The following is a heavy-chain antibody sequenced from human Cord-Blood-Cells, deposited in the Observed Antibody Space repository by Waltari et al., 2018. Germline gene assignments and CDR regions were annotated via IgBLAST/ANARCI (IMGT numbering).Heavy chain of an antibody. J-gene: IGHJ3*02. Sequence: QVQLVESGAEVKKPGSSVKVSCKASGGTFSSYAISWVRQARGQGRECMGCIIPLFGTPDYAPKFQGRVTISADESTSNTYSELSSVRSEDTAVYYWARGDGSGYFDAFDIWGQGTMATVSS. CDR3: ARGDGSGYFDAFDI. V-gene: IGHV1-69*01. CDR1: GGTFSSYA. D-gene: IGHD3-10*01. CDR2: IIPLFGTP.